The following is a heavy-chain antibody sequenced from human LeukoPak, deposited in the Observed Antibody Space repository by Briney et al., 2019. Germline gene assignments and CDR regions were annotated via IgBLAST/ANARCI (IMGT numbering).Heavy chain of an antibody. CDR1: GFTFSSYS. D-gene: IGHD3-22*01. CDR2: ISSSSSYI. J-gene: IGHJ1*01. V-gene: IGHV3-21*01. CDR3: ARDEYYYDSSLYFQH. Sequence: GGSLRLSCAAPGFTFSSYSMNWVRQAPGKGLEWVSSISSSSSYIYYADSVKGRFTISRDNAKNSLYLQMNSLRAEDTAVYYCARDEYYYDSSLYFQHWGQGTLVTVSS.